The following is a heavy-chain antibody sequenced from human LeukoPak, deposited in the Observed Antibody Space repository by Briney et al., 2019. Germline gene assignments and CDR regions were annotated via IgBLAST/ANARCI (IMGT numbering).Heavy chain of an antibody. CDR1: GGSISSYC. J-gene: IGHJ4*02. Sequence: SETLSLTYTVSGGSISSYCWSWIRQPAGKGLEWIGRIYTSGSTNYNPSLKSRVTISVDTSKNQFSLKLSSVTAADTAVYYCARSGYYYDSSGYYSPPDYWGQGTLVTVSS. CDR2: IYTSGST. D-gene: IGHD3-22*01. V-gene: IGHV4-4*07. CDR3: ARSGYYYDSSGYYSPPDY.